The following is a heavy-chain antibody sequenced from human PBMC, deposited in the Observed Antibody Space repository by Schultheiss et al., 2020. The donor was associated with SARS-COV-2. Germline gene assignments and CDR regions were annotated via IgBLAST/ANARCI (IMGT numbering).Heavy chain of an antibody. CDR2: IYLTGST. J-gene: IGHJ5*02. D-gene: IGHD3-3*01. CDR1: GGSISSSNW. Sequence: SETLSLTCAVSGGSISSSNWWTWVRQPPGKGLEWIGEIYLTGSTNYNPSLKSRLTISVDTSKNQFSLKLSSVTAADTAVYYCARGVITIFGVRWFDPWGQGTLVTVSS. CDR3: ARGVITIFGVRWFDP. V-gene: IGHV4-4*02.